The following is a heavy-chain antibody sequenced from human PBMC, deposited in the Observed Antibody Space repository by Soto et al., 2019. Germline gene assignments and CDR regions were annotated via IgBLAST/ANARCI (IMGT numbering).Heavy chain of an antibody. CDR2: ISSSSSYI. D-gene: IGHD6-13*01. Sequence: EVQLVESGGGLVKPGGSLRLSCAASGFTFSSYSMNWVRQAPGKGLEWVSSISSSSSYIYYADSVKGRFTISRDNAKNSLYLQMNSRRAEDTAVYYCARSVSRGGVAAAGTVYWGQGTLVTVSS. J-gene: IGHJ4*02. CDR3: ARSVSRGGVAAAGTVY. V-gene: IGHV3-21*01. CDR1: GFTFSSYS.